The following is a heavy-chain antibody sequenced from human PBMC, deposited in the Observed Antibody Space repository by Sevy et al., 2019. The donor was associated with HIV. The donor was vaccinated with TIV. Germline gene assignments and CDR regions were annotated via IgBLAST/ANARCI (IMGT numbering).Heavy chain of an antibody. J-gene: IGHJ4*02. V-gene: IGHV5-51*01. D-gene: IGHD3-22*01. CDR2: IYPDDSET. CDR3: ATSRSGYFDSSGYYIY. CDR1: GYRFTSHW. Sequence: GESLKISCKGSGYRFTSHWIGWVRHMPGKGLEWMGVIYPDDSETRYSPSFQGQVTFSADKSISTAYLQWSSLKASDTDVYYCATSRSGYFDSSGYYIYWGQGTLVTVSS.